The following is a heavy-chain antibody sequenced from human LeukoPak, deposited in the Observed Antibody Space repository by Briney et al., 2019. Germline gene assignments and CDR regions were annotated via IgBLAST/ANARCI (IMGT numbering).Heavy chain of an antibody. V-gene: IGHV3-73*01. J-gene: IGHJ4*02. CDR1: GFTFSGSA. CDR3: ARVLSLRFFDWVLYADC. Sequence: GGSLRLSCAASGFTFSGSAMHWVRQASGKGLEWFGRIRNKANTYATAYAASVKGRFTISRDNSKNTLFLQMNSLRAEDTAIYYCARVLSLRFFDWVLYADCWGQGTLVTVSS. D-gene: IGHD3-9*01. CDR2: IRNKANTYAT.